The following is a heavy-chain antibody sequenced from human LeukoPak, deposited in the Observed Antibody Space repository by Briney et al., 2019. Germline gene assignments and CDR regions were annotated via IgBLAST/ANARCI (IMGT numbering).Heavy chain of an antibody. CDR2: IHRGGNT. CDR1: GFTVSGNY. V-gene: IGHV3-66*01. Sequence: GGSLRLSCAASGFTVSGNYMSWVRQAPGKGLEWLSVIHRGGNTYYADSVKGRFTITRDSSKNTVFLQMDSLRAEDTAVYYCARDPGYGLGVDYGDYWGQGTLVTVSS. D-gene: IGHD3-10*01. CDR3: ARDPGYGLGVDYGDY. J-gene: IGHJ4*02.